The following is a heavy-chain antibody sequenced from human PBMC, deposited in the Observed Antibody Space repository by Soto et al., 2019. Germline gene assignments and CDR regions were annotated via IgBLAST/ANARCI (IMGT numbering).Heavy chain of an antibody. V-gene: IGHV3-30*18. Sequence: QVQLVESGGGVVQPGRSLQLSCAASGFTFNVYGMHWVRQAPDKGLEWVAVTSYDGDNKFYADSVKGRFTISRDNSKDTLYLQMSSLRADDTAVYYCAKGRSYYGSGRDNDAFALWDQGTVVTVSS. J-gene: IGHJ3*01. CDR1: GFTFNVYG. D-gene: IGHD3-10*01. CDR3: AKGRSYYGSGRDNDAFAL. CDR2: TSYDGDNK.